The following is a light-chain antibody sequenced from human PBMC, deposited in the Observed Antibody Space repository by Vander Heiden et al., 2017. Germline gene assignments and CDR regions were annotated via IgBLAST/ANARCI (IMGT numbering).Light chain of an antibody. V-gene: IGKV1-39*01. CDR1: QSIGKY. Sequence: DIQMTQSPFSLSASVGERVTITCRASQSIGKYLNWYGQKPGKAPKLLIFLTSSLQSVAPSRFTGSGSGTEFTLTINGLQPEDFATYYCQQSYSAPATFGQGTRLEIK. CDR3: QQSYSAPAT. J-gene: IGKJ5*01. CDR2: LTS.